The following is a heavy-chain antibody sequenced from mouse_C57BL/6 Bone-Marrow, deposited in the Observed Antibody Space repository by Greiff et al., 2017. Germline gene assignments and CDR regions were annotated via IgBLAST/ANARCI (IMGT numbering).Heavy chain of an antibody. CDR2: ILPGSGST. Sequence: QVQLQQSGAELMKPGASVKLSCKATGYTFTGYWIEWVKQRPGHGLEWIGEILPGSGSTNYNEKFKGKATFTADPSSNTAYMQRSSLTTEDSAIYYCASEGGDYGSSWPYWGQGTLVTVAA. CDR3: ASEGGDYGSSWPY. J-gene: IGHJ3*01. D-gene: IGHD1-1*01. CDR1: GYTFTGYW. V-gene: IGHV1-9*01.